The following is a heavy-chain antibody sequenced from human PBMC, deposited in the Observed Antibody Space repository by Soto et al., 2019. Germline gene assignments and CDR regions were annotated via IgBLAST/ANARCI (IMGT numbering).Heavy chain of an antibody. Sequence: GGSLRLSCSASGFTFSSYSMHWVRQAPGKGLEFVSVIRNNGISTYYADSVKGRFTISRDNSKNTLSLQMRSLRPEDTAVYYCVKGGTSVSSAGFDYWGLATLVTL. D-gene: IGHD3-22*01. V-gene: IGHV3-64D*06. J-gene: IGHJ4*02. CDR2: IRNNGIST. CDR1: GFTFSSYS. CDR3: VKGGTSVSSAGFDY.